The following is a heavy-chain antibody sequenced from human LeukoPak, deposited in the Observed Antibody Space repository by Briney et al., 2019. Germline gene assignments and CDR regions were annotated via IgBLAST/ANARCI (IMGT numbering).Heavy chain of an antibody. D-gene: IGHD3-16*01. CDR1: GGSISSGNYY. CDR3: ARDLMTWGYFDY. V-gene: IGHV4-61*02. CDR2: IYPSGST. Sequence: SQTLSLTCTVSGGSISSGNYYWSWIRQPAGKGLEWIGRIYPSGSTNYNPSLKSRVTISVDRSKNQFSLKLSSVTAADTAVYYCARDLMTWGYFDYWGQGTLVTVSS. J-gene: IGHJ4*02.